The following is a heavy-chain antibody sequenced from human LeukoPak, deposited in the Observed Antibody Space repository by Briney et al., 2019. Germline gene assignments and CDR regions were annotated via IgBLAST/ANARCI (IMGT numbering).Heavy chain of an antibody. V-gene: IGHV4-59*01. J-gene: IGHJ4*02. D-gene: IGHD5-12*01. CDR2: IYYSGST. Sequence: PSETLSLTCTVSGGSISSYYWSWIRQPPGKGLEWIGYIYYSGSTNYNPSLKSRVTISVDTSKNQFSLKLSSVTAADTAVYYCARYRGYSGYDFGRPAPNFDYWGQGTLVTASS. CDR3: ARYRGYSGYDFGRPAPNFDY. CDR1: GGSISSYY.